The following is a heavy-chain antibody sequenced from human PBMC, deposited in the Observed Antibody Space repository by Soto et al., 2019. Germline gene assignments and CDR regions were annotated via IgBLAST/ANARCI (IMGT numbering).Heavy chain of an antibody. V-gene: IGHV3-21*01. Sequence: EVQLVESGGGLVKPGGSLRLSCAASGFTFSSYNMNWVRQAPGKGLEWVSLISSSSSYIDYADSVKGRFTISRDNAKNSLYLQMNSLRAEDTAVYYCARDGARDGDFDFWGQGTLVTVSS. CDR1: GFTFSSYN. D-gene: IGHD7-27*01. CDR2: ISSSSSYI. CDR3: ARDGARDGDFDF. J-gene: IGHJ4*02.